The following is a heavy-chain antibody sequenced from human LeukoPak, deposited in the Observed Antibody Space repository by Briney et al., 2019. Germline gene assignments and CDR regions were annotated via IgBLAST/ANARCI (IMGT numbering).Heavy chain of an antibody. CDR2: ISSSSSYI. CDR1: GFTFSSYS. D-gene: IGHD1-14*01. J-gene: IGHJ4*02. V-gene: IGHV3-21*01. CDR3: ARGSYKNFWSSMDY. Sequence: GGSLRLSCAASGFTFSSYSMNWVRQAPGKGLEWVSSISSSSSYIYYADSVKGRFTISRDNAKNSLYLQMNSLRAEDTALYYCARGSYKNFWSSMDYWGQGTLVTVSS.